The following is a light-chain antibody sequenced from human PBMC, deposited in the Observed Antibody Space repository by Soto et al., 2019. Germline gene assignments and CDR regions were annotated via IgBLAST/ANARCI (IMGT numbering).Light chain of an antibody. CDR1: QGISTY. CDR2: AAS. V-gene: IGKV1-9*01. Sequence: DIQLTQSPSLLSACVGDRVTITCRASQGISTYLAWYQQKPGKAPELLIYAASTLQSGVPSSFSGSGSGTEFTLTTNSLQPEYFITYDYQRLNGYPRAFGQGTKVKIK. CDR3: QRLNGYPRA. J-gene: IGKJ1*01.